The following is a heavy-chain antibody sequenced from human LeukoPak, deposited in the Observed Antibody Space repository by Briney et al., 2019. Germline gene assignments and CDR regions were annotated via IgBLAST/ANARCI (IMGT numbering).Heavy chain of an antibody. CDR3: AREGRDFWSGYCYYFDY. J-gene: IGHJ4*02. D-gene: IGHD3-3*01. CDR2: IKQDGSEK. Sequence: KPGGSLRLSCAASGFTFSSYWMSWVRQAPGKGLEWVANIKQDGSEKYYVDSVKGRFTISRDNAKNSLYLQMNSLRAEDTAVYYCAREGRDFWSGYCYYFDYWGQGTLVTVSS. CDR1: GFTFSSYW. V-gene: IGHV3-7*01.